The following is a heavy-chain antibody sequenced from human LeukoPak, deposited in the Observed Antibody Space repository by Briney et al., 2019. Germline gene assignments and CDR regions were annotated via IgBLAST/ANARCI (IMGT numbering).Heavy chain of an antibody. Sequence: ASVKISCKASGYTFTDYYMHWVQQAPGKGLEWTGRVDPEDGETIYAEKFQGRVTITADTSTDTAYMELSSLRSEDTAVYYCATVKEADDAFDIWGQGTMVTVSS. CDR1: GYTFTDYY. CDR3: ATVKEADDAFDI. J-gene: IGHJ3*02. CDR2: VDPEDGET. V-gene: IGHV1-69-2*01.